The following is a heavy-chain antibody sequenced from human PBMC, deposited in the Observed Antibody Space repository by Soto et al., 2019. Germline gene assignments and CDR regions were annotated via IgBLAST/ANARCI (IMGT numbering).Heavy chain of an antibody. Sequence: PGGSLRLSCAASGFTFSNYAMNWVRQAPGKGLEWVSTISGSGGSPYYADSVKGRFTISRDNSKNTLYLQMNSLRAGDSAIYYCAQTKSSTSSGSGTPEDDAFDIWGQGTMVTVSS. D-gene: IGHD3-10*01. CDR3: AQTKSSTSSGSGTPEDDAFDI. CDR1: GFTFSNYA. V-gene: IGHV3-23*01. CDR2: ISGSGGSP. J-gene: IGHJ3*02.